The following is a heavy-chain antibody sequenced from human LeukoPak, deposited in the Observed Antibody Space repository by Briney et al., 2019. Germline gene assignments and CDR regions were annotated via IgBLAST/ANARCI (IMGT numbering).Heavy chain of an antibody. D-gene: IGHD3-10*01. CDR2: ISWDGGSS. CDR1: GFTFDDYA. Sequence: GGSLRLSCAASGFTFDDYAMHWVRQAPGKGLEWASLISWDGGSSHYADSVKGRFTISRDNRKNSLYLQMNSLRAEDTGLYYCAKPQHSTFYFGSGSVADAFEIWGQGTMVTVSS. J-gene: IGHJ3*02. V-gene: IGHV3-43D*03. CDR3: AKPQHSTFYFGSGSVADAFEI.